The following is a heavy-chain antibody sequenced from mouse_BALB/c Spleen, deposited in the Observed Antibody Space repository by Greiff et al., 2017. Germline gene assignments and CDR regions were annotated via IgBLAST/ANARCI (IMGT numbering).Heavy chain of an antibody. CDR3: ARLDYGSSYFDY. J-gene: IGHJ2*01. V-gene: IGHV1-55*01. CDR1: GYNFTSYW. Sequence: QVQLQQPGAELVKPGTSVKLSCKASGYNFTSYWINWVKLRPGQGLEWIGDIYPGSGSTNYNEKFKSKATLTVDTSSSTAYMQLSSLASEDSALYYCARLDYGSSYFDYWGQGTTLTVSS. CDR2: IYPGSGST. D-gene: IGHD1-1*01.